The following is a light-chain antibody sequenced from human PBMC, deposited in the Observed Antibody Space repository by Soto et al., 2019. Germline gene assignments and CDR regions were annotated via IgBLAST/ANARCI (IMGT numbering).Light chain of an antibody. CDR1: QSISSA. CDR2: DAS. V-gene: IGKV1D-13*01. J-gene: IGKJ4*01. CDR3: QQFNNYLLT. Sequence: AMQFTQSPSSLSASVGYRVTITCRASQSISSALSWYQQKPGKSPKLLIYDASSLESGITSRFSGSVSGTDFTLPISSLQPQDCAPYYCQQFNNYLLTFGGGTKGDIK.